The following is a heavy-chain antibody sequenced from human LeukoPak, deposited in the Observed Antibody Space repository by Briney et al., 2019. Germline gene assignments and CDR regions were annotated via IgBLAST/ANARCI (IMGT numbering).Heavy chain of an antibody. Sequence: GGSLRLSCAASGFTFSSYNMNWVRQAPGKGLEWVSSISSSSAYIYYADSVMGRFTISRDNAKNSLYLQMNSLRAEDTAVYYCAELGITMIGGVWGKGTTVTISS. CDR2: ISSSSAYI. D-gene: IGHD3-10*02. V-gene: IGHV3-21*01. J-gene: IGHJ6*04. CDR3: AELGITMIGGV. CDR1: GFTFSSYN.